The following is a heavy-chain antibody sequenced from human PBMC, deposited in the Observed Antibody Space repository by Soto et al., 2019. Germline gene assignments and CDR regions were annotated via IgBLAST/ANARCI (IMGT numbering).Heavy chain of an antibody. CDR1: GFTLSNYG. Sequence: GGSLRLSCAASGFTLSNYGMHWVRQAPGKGLEWVAVISYDGSFKFYPDSVKGRFTISRDNSKNTLYLQMNSLRAEDTAVYYCAKDTRDGDCLDYWGQGTLVTVSS. CDR3: AKDTRDGDCLDY. CDR2: ISYDGSFK. V-gene: IGHV3-30*18. J-gene: IGHJ4*02. D-gene: IGHD2-21*02.